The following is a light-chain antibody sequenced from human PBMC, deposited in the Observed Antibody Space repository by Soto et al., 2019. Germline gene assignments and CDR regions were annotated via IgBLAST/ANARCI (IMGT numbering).Light chain of an antibody. Sequence: EKVMTQSPATLSVYPKERATLSCMASQSVSSNLAWYQQKPGQAPRLLIYGASTRATGIPARFSGSGSGTEFTLTISSLQSEDFAVYYCQQYNNWPQTFGQGTKVDI. CDR2: GAS. CDR3: QQYNNWPQT. V-gene: IGKV3-15*01. CDR1: QSVSSN. J-gene: IGKJ1*01.